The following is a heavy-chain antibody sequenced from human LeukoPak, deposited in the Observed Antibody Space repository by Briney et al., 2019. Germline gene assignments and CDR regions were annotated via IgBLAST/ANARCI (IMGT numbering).Heavy chain of an antibody. J-gene: IGHJ4*02. D-gene: IGHD3-10*01. CDR2: ISGSGGST. CDR1: GFTFSTYS. Sequence: GGSLSLSCAPSGFTFSTYSMGWVRQAPAKGLARVLAISGSGGSTSYAASVKGRSTSSRNNSRNTLYLQMNRLRAEDTAGYYCAKDAALKVRGLVWGQGTQVTVSS. V-gene: IGHV3-23*01. CDR3: AKDAALKVRGLV.